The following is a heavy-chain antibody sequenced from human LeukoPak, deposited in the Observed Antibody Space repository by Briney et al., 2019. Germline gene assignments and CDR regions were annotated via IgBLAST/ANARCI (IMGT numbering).Heavy chain of an antibody. D-gene: IGHD3-22*01. CDR3: AIAALYYDSSGNYYVNDAFDI. CDR1: GGTFSSYA. V-gene: IGHV1-69*04. J-gene: IGHJ3*02. CDR2: IIPILGIA. Sequence: VASVKVSCKASGGTFSSYAISWVRQAPGQGLEWMGMIIPILGIANYAQKFQGRVTITADKSTSTAYMELSSLRSEDTAVYYCAIAALYYDSSGNYYVNDAFDIWGQGTMVTVSS.